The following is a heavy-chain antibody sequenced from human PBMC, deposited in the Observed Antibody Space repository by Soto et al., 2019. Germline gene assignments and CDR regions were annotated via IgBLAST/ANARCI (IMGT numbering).Heavy chain of an antibody. CDR1: GFTFRYYG. CDR3: AKSPDTSTYWYFDL. J-gene: IGHJ2*01. D-gene: IGHD2-2*01. V-gene: IGHV3-23*01. CDR2: IRGNGGNT. Sequence: GGSLRLSCAASGFTFRYYGMSWVRQAPGRGLEWVSSIRGNGGNTHYADSVEGRLTISRDDSKNTLYLQMNSLRAEDTAIYYCAKSPDTSTYWYFDLWGRGTLVTVSS.